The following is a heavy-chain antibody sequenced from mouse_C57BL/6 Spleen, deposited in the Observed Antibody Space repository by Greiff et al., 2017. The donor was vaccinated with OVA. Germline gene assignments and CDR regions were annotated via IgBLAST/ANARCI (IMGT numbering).Heavy chain of an antibody. Sequence: QVQLQQPGAELVKPGASVKLSCKASGYTFTSYWMHWVKQRPGQGLEWIGVIHPNSGSTNYNEKFKSKATLTVDKSSSTAYMQLSSLTSEDSAVYYCARQRYDYDGMDYWGQGTSVTVSS. CDR3: ARQRYDYDGMDY. J-gene: IGHJ4*01. D-gene: IGHD2-4*01. CDR2: IHPNSGST. CDR1: GYTFTSYW. V-gene: IGHV1-64*01.